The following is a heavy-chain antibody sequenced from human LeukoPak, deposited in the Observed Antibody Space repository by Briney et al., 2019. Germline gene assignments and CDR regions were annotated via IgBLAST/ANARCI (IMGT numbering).Heavy chain of an antibody. Sequence: NASETLSLTCAVYGGSFSGYYWSWIRQPPGKGLEWIGEINHSGSTNYNPSLKSRVTISVDTSKNQFSLKLSSVTAADTAVYYCARGGIEYSSGWYNDYWGQGTLVTVSS. V-gene: IGHV4-34*01. CDR1: GGSFSGYY. D-gene: IGHD6-19*01. CDR3: ARGGIEYSSGWYNDY. CDR2: INHSGST. J-gene: IGHJ4*02.